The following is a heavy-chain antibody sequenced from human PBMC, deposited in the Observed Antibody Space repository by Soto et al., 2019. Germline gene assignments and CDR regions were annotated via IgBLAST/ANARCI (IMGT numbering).Heavy chain of an antibody. D-gene: IGHD2-15*01. V-gene: IGHV4-31*03. CDR3: ARSLPRGYCSGGSCSRYSAYFDY. J-gene: IGHJ4*02. CDR1: GDSISSGGFY. CDR2: IQYRGIT. Sequence: PSETLSLTCTVSGDSISSGGFYWSWIRQFPGKGLEWIGFIQYRGITDYNPSLKSRAIMSVDTSRNQFSLKLSSVTVADTAVYYCARSLPRGYCSGGSCSRYSAYFDYWGQGTLVTVSS.